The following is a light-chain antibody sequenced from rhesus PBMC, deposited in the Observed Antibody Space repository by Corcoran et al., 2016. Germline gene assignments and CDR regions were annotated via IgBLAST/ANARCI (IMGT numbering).Light chain of an antibody. CDR2: KAS. J-gene: IGKJ1*01. V-gene: IGKV1-74*01. Sequence: DIQMTQSPSSLSASVGDRVTITCRATENVNNYLNWYQQKPGKAPNLLIYKASTLQSGVPSRFSGSGSGKDYTFTISSLHPEDVATYYFHHNYGNPPWTFGQGTKVEIK. CDR1: ENVNNY. CDR3: HHNYGNPPWT.